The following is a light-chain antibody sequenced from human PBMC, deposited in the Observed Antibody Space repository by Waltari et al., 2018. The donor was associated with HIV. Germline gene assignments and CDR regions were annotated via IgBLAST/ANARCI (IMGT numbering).Light chain of an antibody. V-gene: IGLV3-25*03. Sequence: SYELTQPPSVSVSPGQTAPITCSGDALPKQFPYWYQQKPGQAPLLVIYKDSGRPSGIPDRFSGSNSGTTVTLIISGVQAEDEADYYCESADSTGNYWAFGGGTKLTVL. CDR1: ALPKQF. J-gene: IGLJ2*01. CDR3: ESADSTGNYWA. CDR2: KDS.